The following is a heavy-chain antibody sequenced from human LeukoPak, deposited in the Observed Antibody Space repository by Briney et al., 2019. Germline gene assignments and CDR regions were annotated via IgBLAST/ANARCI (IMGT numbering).Heavy chain of an antibody. J-gene: IGHJ4*02. CDR3: ARGLSNWNDFDY. V-gene: IGHV1-2*04. CDR1: GYTFTSYN. Sequence: GASVKVSCKASGYTFTSYNMHLARQAPGQGLEWMGWINPNSGGTNYAQKFQGWVTMTRDTSISTAYMELSRLRSDDTAVYYCARGLSNWNDFDYWGQGTLVTGSS. CDR2: INPNSGGT. D-gene: IGHD1-1*01.